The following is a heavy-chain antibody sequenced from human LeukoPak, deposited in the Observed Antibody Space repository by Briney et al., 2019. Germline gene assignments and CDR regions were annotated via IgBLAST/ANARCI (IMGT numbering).Heavy chain of an antibody. CDR1: GVSISSYY. CDR2: IHTSGSTSGST. V-gene: IGHV4-4*07. D-gene: IGHD3-22*01. Sequence: NPSETLSLTCTVSGVSISSYYWSWIRQPAGKGLEWIGRIHTSGSTSGSTNYNPSLKSRVTMSVDTSKNQFSLKLSSVTAADTAVYYCARGLYYYDSSAYYGRFDYWGQGTLVTVSS. J-gene: IGHJ4*02. CDR3: ARGLYYYDSSAYYGRFDY.